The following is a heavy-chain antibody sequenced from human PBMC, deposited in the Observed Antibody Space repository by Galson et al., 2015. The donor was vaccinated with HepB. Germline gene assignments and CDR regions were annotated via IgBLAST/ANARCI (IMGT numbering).Heavy chain of an antibody. CDR2: INSDGSTT. CDR1: GFTFSSYW. V-gene: IGHV3-74*01. J-gene: IGHJ5*02. D-gene: IGHD3-16*01. Sequence: SLRLSCAASGFTFSSYWMHWVRQAPGKGLVWVSRINSDGSTTTYADPVKGRFTISRDNAKNTLYLQMNSLRAEDTAVYYCARVPLGVVPQSANWFDPWGQGTLVTVSS. CDR3: ARVPLGVVPQSANWFDP.